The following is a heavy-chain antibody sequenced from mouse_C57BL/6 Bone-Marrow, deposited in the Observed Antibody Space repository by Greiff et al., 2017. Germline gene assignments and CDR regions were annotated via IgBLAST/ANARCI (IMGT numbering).Heavy chain of an antibody. CDR3: ARRGYHIYAMDY. CDR2: IHPNSGST. D-gene: IGHD3-1*01. Sequence: QVQLQQPGAELVKPGASVKLSCKASGYTFTSYWMHWVKQRPGQGLEWIGMIHPNSGSTNYNEKFKSKATLTVDTSSSTAYMQLSSLTSEDSAVYYCARRGYHIYAMDYWGQGTSVTVSS. J-gene: IGHJ4*01. V-gene: IGHV1-64*01. CDR1: GYTFTSYW.